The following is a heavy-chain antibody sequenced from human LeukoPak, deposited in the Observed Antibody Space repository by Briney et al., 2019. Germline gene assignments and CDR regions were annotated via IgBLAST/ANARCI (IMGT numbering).Heavy chain of an antibody. D-gene: IGHD3-3*01. CDR1: GGSISSYY. CDR3: ASNVRTYYDFWSGPFDP. CDR2: IYYSGST. V-gene: IGHV4-39*07. Sequence: SETLSLTCTVSGGSISSYYWGWIRQPPGKGLEWIGSIYYSGSTYYNPSLKSRVTISVDTSKNQFSLKLSSVTAADTAVYYCASNVRTYYDFWSGPFDPWGQGTLVTVSS. J-gene: IGHJ5*02.